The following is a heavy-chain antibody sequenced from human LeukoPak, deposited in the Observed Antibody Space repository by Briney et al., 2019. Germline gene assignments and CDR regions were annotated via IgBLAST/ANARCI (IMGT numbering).Heavy chain of an antibody. V-gene: IGHV3-30*18. D-gene: IGHD3-22*01. CDR3: AKENYDSSGYYDLFDY. CDR2: ISYDGSNK. CDR1: GFTFSSYG. J-gene: IGHJ4*02. Sequence: GGSLRLSCAASGFTFSSYGMHWARQAPGKGLEWVAVISYDGSNKYYADSVKGRFTISRDNSKNTLYLQMNSLRAEDTAVYYCAKENYDSSGYYDLFDYWGQGTLVTVS.